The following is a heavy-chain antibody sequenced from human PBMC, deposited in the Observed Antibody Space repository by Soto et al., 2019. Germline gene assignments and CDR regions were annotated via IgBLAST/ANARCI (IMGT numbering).Heavy chain of an antibody. V-gene: IGHV3-23*01. CDR3: AKRAPVTTGVYYYYGMDV. D-gene: IGHD4-17*01. CDR2: ISGSGGST. Sequence: GSLRLSCAASGFTFSSYAMSWVRQAPGKGLEWVSAISGSGGSTYYADSVKGRFTISRDNSKNTLYLQMNSLRAEDTAVYYCAKRAPVTTGVYYYYGMDVWGQGTTVTVS. CDR1: GFTFSSYA. J-gene: IGHJ6*02.